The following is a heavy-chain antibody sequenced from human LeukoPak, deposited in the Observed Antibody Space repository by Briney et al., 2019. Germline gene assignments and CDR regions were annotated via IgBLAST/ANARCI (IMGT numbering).Heavy chain of an antibody. V-gene: IGHV3-30*01. CDR2: ISYDGSNK. D-gene: IGHD1-26*01. J-gene: IGHJ4*02. CDR1: GFTFSSYA. CDR3: ARDQRELLRNDLYFDY. Sequence: GRSLRLSCAASGFTFSSYAMHWVRQAPGKGLEWVAVISYDGSNKYYADSVKGRFTISRDNSKNTLYLQMNSLRAEDTAVYYCARDQRELLRNDLYFDYWGQGTLVTVSS.